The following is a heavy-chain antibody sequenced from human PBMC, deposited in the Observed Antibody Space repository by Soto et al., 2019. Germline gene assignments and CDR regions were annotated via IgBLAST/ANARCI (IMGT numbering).Heavy chain of an antibody. CDR1: GGSFSGYY. CDR3: ARARFSRWSQDYYGLDV. J-gene: IGHJ6*02. Sequence: PSETLSLTCAVYGGSFSGYYWSWIRQPPGKGLEWIGEINHSGSINYNPSLKSRVTISVDTSKNQFSLKLSSVTAADTAVYFCARARFSRWSQDYYGLDVWGQGTTVTVSS. CDR2: INHSGSI. V-gene: IGHV4-34*01. D-gene: IGHD3-3*01.